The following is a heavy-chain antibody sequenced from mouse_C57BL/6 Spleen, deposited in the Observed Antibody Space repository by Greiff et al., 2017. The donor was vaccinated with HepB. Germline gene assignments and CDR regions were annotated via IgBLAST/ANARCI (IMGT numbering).Heavy chain of an antibody. CDR3: ARDYGSSPPLFAY. CDR1: GYTFTSYW. V-gene: IGHV1-52*01. D-gene: IGHD1-1*01. J-gene: IGHJ3*01. CDR2: IDPSDSET. Sequence: QVQLQQPGAELVRPGSSVKLSCKASGYTFTSYWMHWVKQRPIQGLEWIGNIDPSDSETHYNQKFKDKATLTVDKSSSTAYMQLSSLTSEDSAVYYCARDYGSSPPLFAYWGQGTLVTVSA.